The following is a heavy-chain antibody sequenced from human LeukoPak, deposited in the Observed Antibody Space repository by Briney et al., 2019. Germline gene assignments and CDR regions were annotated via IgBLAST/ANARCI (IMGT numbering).Heavy chain of an antibody. Sequence: ASVKVSCKASGYTFTSYDINWVRQATGQGLEWMGWMNPNSGNTGYAQKFQGRVTMTRNTSISTAYMELSSLRSEDTAVYYCARGVYSSSSYYYYYGMDVWGQGTTVTVSS. CDR2: MNPNSGNT. CDR1: GYTFTSYD. J-gene: IGHJ6*02. V-gene: IGHV1-8*01. D-gene: IGHD6-6*01. CDR3: ARGVYSSSSYYYYYGMDV.